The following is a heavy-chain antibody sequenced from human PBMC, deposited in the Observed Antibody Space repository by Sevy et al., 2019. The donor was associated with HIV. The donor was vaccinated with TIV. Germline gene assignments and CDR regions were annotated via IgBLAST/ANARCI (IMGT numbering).Heavy chain of an antibody. CDR2: ISVYNANT. CDR1: GYTFTNYD. CDR3: ARNSNWNNLDY. Sequence: ASVKVSCKASGYTFTNYDITWVRQAPGQGLEWMGRISVYNANTNYAQKFLGRITMTTDTSTSTAYMELRSLRSDDTAVYYCARNSNWNNLDYWGQGTLVTVSS. V-gene: IGHV1-18*01. D-gene: IGHD1-20*01. J-gene: IGHJ4*02.